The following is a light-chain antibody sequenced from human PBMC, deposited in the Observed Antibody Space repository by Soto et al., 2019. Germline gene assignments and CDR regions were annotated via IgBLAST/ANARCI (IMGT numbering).Light chain of an antibody. CDR3: HQFNNPLT. CDR1: QDISSA. J-gene: IGKJ5*01. CDR2: AAS. V-gene: IGKV1D-13*01. Sequence: AIQLTQSPSSLSASVGDRVTISCRASQDISSALAWYQQKPGKAPKFLIYAASSSESGVPSRFSASGSGTDFSLTISSLQPEDFATYYCHQFNNPLTFGQGTRLEIK.